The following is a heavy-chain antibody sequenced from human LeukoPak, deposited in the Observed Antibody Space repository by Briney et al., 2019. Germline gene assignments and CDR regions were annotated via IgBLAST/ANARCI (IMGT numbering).Heavy chain of an antibody. Sequence: SETLFLTCTVSGCSIRSYYCSWIRQPAGKGLEWIGRIYSTGSTNYNPSLKSQVTMSVDQSKSQFSLGVRAVTPPDPALLYWARQIASAGTAGFDFRGQGALVPVSS. D-gene: IGHD6-13*01. J-gene: IGHJ4*02. V-gene: IGHV4-4*07. CDR3: ARQIASAGTAGFDF. CDR1: GCSIRSYY. CDR2: IYSTGST.